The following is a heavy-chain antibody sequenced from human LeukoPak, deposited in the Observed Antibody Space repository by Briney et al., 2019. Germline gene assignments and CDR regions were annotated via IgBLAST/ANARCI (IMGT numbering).Heavy chain of an antibody. V-gene: IGHV1-46*01. CDR2: INPSGGSA. J-gene: IGHJ6*02. D-gene: IGHD3-3*01. Sequence: ASVKVACKASGYTFSSYYVHWVRQAPGQGLEWMAIINPSGGSAYYAQKFRGRVTMTRDTSTSTVYMELSSLRSEDTAVYYCARDPSYYDFWSGPVVITMDVWGQGTTVTVYS. CDR1: GYTFSSYY. CDR3: ARDPSYYDFWSGPVVITMDV.